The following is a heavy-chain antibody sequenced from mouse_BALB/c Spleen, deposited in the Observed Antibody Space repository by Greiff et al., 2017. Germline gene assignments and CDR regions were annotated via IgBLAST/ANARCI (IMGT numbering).Heavy chain of an antibody. Sequence: EVKLMESGPGLVKPSQSLSLTCTVTGYSITSDYAWHWIRQFPGNKLEWMGYISYSGSTSYNPYLKSRISITRDTSKNQFFLQLNSVTTEDTATYYCARSPDGFYAMDDWGQGTSVTVSS. J-gene: IGHJ4*01. V-gene: IGHV3-2*02. CDR2: ISYSGST. CDR1: GYSITSDYA. D-gene: IGHD2-3*01. CDR3: ARSPDGFYAMDD.